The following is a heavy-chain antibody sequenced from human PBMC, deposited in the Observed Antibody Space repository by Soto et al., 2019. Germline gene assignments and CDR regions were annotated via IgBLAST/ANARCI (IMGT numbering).Heavy chain of an antibody. D-gene: IGHD2-2*02. CDR1: GGTFSSYA. V-gene: IGHV1-69*13. Sequence: SVKVSCKASGGTFSSYAISWVRQAPGQGLEWMGGIIPIFGTANYAQKFQGRVTITADESTSTAYMELSSLRSEDTAVYFCASHCSSTSCYTNYYYGMDVWGQGTTVTVSS. CDR2: IIPIFGTA. J-gene: IGHJ6*02. CDR3: ASHCSSTSCYTNYYYGMDV.